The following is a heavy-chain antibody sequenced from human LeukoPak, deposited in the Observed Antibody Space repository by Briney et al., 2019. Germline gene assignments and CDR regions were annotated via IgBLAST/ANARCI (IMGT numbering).Heavy chain of an antibody. CDR1: GFTFSSYA. CDR2: ISTRSSNT. V-gene: IGHV3-48*03. Sequence: GGSLRLSCEASGFTFSSYAMNWARQAPGEGLERVSYISTRSSNTFYADSVRGRFTISRDNAKNSLFLQMNSLRADDSAVYYCARALGYSGYGDYWGQGILVAVSS. D-gene: IGHD5-12*01. CDR3: ARALGYSGYGDY. J-gene: IGHJ4*02.